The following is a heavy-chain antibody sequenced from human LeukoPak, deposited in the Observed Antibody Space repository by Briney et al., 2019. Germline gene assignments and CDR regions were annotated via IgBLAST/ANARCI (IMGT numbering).Heavy chain of an antibody. J-gene: IGHJ5*02. V-gene: IGHV4-59*01. CDR2: IYYSGST. Sequence: SETLSLTCTVSGGSISSYYWSWIRQPPGKGLEWIGYIYYSGSTNYNPSLKSRVAISVDTSKNQFSLKLSSVTAADTAVYYCARVNYYDTRADPWGQGTLVTVSS. D-gene: IGHD3-22*01. CDR1: GGSISSYY. CDR3: ARVNYYDTRADP.